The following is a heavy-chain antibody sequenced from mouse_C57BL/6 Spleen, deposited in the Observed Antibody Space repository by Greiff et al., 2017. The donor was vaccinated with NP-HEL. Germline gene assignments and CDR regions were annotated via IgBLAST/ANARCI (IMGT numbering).Heavy chain of an antibody. J-gene: IGHJ3*01. V-gene: IGHV1-39*01. CDR3: ASAPHPSYDYRGFAY. Sequence: EVQLQQSGPELVKPGASVKISCKASGYSFTDYNMNWVKQSNGKSLEWIGVINPNYGTTSYNQKFKGKATLTVDQSSSTAYMQLNSLTSEDSAVYYCASAPHPSYDYRGFAYWGQGTLVTVSA. CDR1: GYSFTDYN. D-gene: IGHD2-4*01. CDR2: INPNYGTT.